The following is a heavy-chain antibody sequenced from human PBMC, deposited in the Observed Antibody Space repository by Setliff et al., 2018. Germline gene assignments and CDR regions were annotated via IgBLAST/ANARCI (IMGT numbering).Heavy chain of an antibody. CDR3: ARERSYDGLNYHGMDV. V-gene: IGHV1-18*01. CDR2: ISADNGNT. CDR1: GYIFSSYG. D-gene: IGHD1-26*01. J-gene: IGHJ6*02. Sequence: ASVKVSCKASGYIFSSYGISWVRQAPGQGLQWMGWISADNGNTKYAQNLHGKITMTTDTSTSTAYLELRSVRFDDTAVYYCARERSYDGLNYHGMDVWGQGTTVTVSS.